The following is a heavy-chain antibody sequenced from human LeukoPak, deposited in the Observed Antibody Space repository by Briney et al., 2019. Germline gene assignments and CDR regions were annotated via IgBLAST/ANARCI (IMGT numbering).Heavy chain of an antibody. D-gene: IGHD2-2*01. V-gene: IGHV3-23*01. CDR1: GFTFSSYA. CDR2: ISGSGGST. J-gene: IGHJ3*02. Sequence: PGGSLRLSCAASGFTFSSYAMSWVRQAPGKGLEWVSAISGSGGSTHYADSVKGRFTISRDNSKNTLYLQMNSLRAEDTAVYYCAQICSSTSCYWAPDAFDIWGQGTMVTVSS. CDR3: AQICSSTSCYWAPDAFDI.